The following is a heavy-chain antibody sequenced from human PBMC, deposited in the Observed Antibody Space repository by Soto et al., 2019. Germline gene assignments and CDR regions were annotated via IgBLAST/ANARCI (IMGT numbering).Heavy chain of an antibody. CDR3: ARDRDYSHTDADIDY. V-gene: IGHV1-18*01. CDR1: GYNFNTYG. D-gene: IGHD3-16*01. Sequence: ASVKVSCKTSGYNFNTYGIIWLRESPGQGLEWMGWISGYNGYTKYTESLEDRVTLSTDTSTSTAYLELRSLRSGDTALYFCARDRDYSHTDADIDYWGQGTLVTVSS. CDR2: ISGYNGYT. J-gene: IGHJ4*02.